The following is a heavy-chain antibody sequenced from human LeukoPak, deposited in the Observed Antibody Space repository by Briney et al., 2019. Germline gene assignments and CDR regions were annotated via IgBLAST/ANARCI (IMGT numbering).Heavy chain of an antibody. Sequence: PGGSLRLFCAASGFTFSRYTMNWVRQAPGKGLEWVSSISSSSYIYYADSVKGRFTISRDNAKNSLYLQMNSLRAEDTAVYYCARDREGDYIWGSYRPDWFDPWGQGTLVTVSS. V-gene: IGHV3-21*01. D-gene: IGHD3-16*02. CDR3: ARDREGDYIWGSYRPDWFDP. CDR2: ISSSSYI. CDR1: GFTFSRYT. J-gene: IGHJ5*02.